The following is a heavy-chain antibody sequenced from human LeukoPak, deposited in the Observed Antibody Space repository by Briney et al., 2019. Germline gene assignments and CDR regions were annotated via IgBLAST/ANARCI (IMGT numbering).Heavy chain of an antibody. CDR1: GFTFSSYS. D-gene: IGHD3-9*01. CDR3: ARGADYDILTGPYDY. J-gene: IGHJ4*02. V-gene: IGHV3-21*01. CDR2: ISSSSSYI. Sequence: GGSLRLSCAASGFTFSSYSMNWVRQAPGKGLEWVSSISSSSSYIYYADSVKGRFTISRDNAKSSLYLQMNSLRAEDTAVYYCARGADYDILTGPYDYWGQGTLVTVSS.